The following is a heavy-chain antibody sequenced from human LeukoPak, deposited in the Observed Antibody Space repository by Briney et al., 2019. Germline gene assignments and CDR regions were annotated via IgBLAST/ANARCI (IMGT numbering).Heavy chain of an antibody. Sequence: ASVKVSCKASGYTFTNYAMNWVRQAPGQGLEWMGWINPNSGGTNYAQKFQGRVTMTRDTSISTAYMELSRLRSDDTAVYYCARDLGGNNFDYWGQGTLVTVSS. CDR3: ARDLGGNNFDY. CDR1: GYTFTNYA. D-gene: IGHD1-26*01. CDR2: INPNSGGT. J-gene: IGHJ4*02. V-gene: IGHV1-2*02.